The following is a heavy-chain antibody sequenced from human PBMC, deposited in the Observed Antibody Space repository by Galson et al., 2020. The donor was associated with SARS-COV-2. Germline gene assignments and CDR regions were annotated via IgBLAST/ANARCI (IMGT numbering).Heavy chain of an antibody. CDR1: GITFSKHA. Sequence: GGSLRLSCSGSGITFSKHAMSWVRQAPGKGLEWVSIIGSSGNTDYADSVKGRFTVSRDDSKNMLNLQMNSLRVEDTAVYYCATRLEGGSSWHYLDNGGEGTLLTVSS. V-gene: IGHV3-23*01. CDR3: ATRLEGGSSWHYLDN. J-gene: IGHJ4*02. D-gene: IGHD6-13*01. CDR2: IIGSSGNT.